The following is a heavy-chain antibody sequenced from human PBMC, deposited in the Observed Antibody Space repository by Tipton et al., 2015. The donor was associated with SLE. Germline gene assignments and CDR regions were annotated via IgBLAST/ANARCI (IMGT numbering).Heavy chain of an antibody. D-gene: IGHD1-26*01. CDR2: IFYGGTA. CDR3: ARGEWELYFDY. CDR1: GGSISTHGYN. Sequence: TLSLTCTVSGGSISTHGYNWGWIRQPPGKGLEWIGYIFYGGTANYNPSLKSRVTISVDKSKNQFSLKLNSVTAADTAVYYCARGEWELYFDYWGQGTLVTVSS. J-gene: IGHJ4*02. V-gene: IGHV4-61*05.